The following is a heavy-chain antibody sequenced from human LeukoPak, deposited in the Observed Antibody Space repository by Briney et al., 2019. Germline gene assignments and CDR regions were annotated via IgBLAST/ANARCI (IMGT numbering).Heavy chain of an antibody. Sequence: PGGSLRLSCAASGFTFSSYWMHWVRQAPGKGLEWVAVISYDGSNKYYADSVKGRFTISRDNSKNTLYLQMNSLRAEDTAVYYCAKIVGQWLVEGYFDYWGQGTLVTVSS. CDR1: GFTFSSYW. CDR3: AKIVGQWLVEGYFDY. CDR2: ISYDGSNK. J-gene: IGHJ4*02. D-gene: IGHD6-19*01. V-gene: IGHV3-30*18.